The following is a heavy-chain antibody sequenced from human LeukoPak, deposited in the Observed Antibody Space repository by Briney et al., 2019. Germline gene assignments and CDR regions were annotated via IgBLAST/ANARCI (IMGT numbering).Heavy chain of an antibody. V-gene: IGHV4-59*01. Sequence: SETLSLTCTVSGGSISSYYWSWIRQPPEKGLEWIGYIYYSGSTYYNPSLKSRVTISVDTSKNQFSLKLSSVTAADTAMYYCARGFGDYVRYFDFWGQGTLVTVSS. J-gene: IGHJ4*02. CDR2: IYYSGST. CDR3: ARGFGDYVRYFDF. CDR1: GGSISSYY. D-gene: IGHD4-17*01.